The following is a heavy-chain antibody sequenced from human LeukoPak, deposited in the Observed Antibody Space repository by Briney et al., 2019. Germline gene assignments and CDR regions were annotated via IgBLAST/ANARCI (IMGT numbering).Heavy chain of an antibody. CDR1: GGSISSYY. D-gene: IGHD3-9*01. CDR3: AREKYYDILTGYTNWFDP. Sequence: SETLSLTCTVSGGSISSYYWSWIRQPPGKGLEWIGYIYYSGSTNYNPSLKSRVTISVDTSKNQFSLKLSSVTAADTAVYYCAREKYYDILTGYTNWFDPWGQGTLVTVSS. J-gene: IGHJ5*02. V-gene: IGHV4-59*01. CDR2: IYYSGST.